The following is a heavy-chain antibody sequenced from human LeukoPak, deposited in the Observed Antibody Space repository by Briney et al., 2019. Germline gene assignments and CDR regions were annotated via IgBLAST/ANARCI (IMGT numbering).Heavy chain of an antibody. D-gene: IGHD3-22*01. CDR2: IYYSGST. J-gene: IGHJ6*03. CDR3: ARRQDDSSGYYLRYYYMDV. CDR1: GGSISSYY. V-gene: IGHV4-59*08. Sequence: PSETLSLTCTVSGGSISSYYWSWIRQPPGKGLEWTGYIYYSGSTNYNPSLKSRVTISVDTSKNQFSLKLSSVTAADTAVYYCARRQDDSSGYYLRYYYMDVWGKGTTVTVSS.